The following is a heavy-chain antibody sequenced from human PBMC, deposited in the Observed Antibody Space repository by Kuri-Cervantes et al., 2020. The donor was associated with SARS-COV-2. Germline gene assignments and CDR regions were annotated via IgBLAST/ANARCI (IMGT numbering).Heavy chain of an antibody. CDR1: GYTFTSYY. CDR3: ARGNGDWGLDY. V-gene: IGHV1-2*02. J-gene: IGHJ4*02. D-gene: IGHD7-27*01. CDR2: INPNSGGT. Sequence: ASVKVSCKASGYTFTSYYMHWVRQAPGQGLEWMGWINPNSGGTNYAQKFQGRVTMTRDTSISTACMELSRLRSDDTAVYCCARGNGDWGLDYWGQGTLVTVSS.